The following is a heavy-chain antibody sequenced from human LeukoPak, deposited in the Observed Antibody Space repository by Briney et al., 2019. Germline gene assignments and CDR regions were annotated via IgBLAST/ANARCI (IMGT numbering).Heavy chain of an antibody. J-gene: IGHJ4*02. CDR2: IIPILGIA. D-gene: IGHD3-22*01. CDR3: AREQDYDSSKFDY. CDR1: GGTLSSYA. Sequence: GASVKVSCKASGGTLSSYAISWVRQAPGQGLEWMGRIIPILGIANYAQKFQGRVTITADKSTSTAYMELSSLRSEDTAVYYCAREQDYDSSKFDYWGQGTLVTVSS. V-gene: IGHV1-69*04.